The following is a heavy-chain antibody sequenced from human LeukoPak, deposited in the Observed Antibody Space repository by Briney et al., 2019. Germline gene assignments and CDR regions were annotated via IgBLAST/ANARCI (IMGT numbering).Heavy chain of an antibody. J-gene: IGHJ4*02. CDR2: VNPNSGGT. V-gene: IGHV1-2*02. Sequence: ASVKVSCKASGYTFTDYYIHWVRQAPGQGLEWMGWVNPNSGGTSFAQKFQGRVTMARDTSISTAYMELSRLRSDDTAVYYCARDMSTIFGVVITGDYWGQGTLVTVSS. CDR3: ARDMSTIFGVVITGDY. CDR1: GYTFTDYY. D-gene: IGHD3-3*01.